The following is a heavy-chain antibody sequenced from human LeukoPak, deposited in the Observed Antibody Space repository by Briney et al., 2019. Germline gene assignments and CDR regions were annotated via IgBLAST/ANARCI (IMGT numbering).Heavy chain of an antibody. CDR2: IYTSGST. CDR1: GGSISSGGYY. Sequence: SQTLSLTCTVSGGSISSGGYYWSWIRQPAGKGLEWIGRIYTSGSTNYNPSLKSRVTMSVDTSKNQFSLKLSSVTAADTAVYYCARDYDFWSGGYNWFDPWGQGTLVTVSS. V-gene: IGHV4-61*02. D-gene: IGHD3-3*01. CDR3: ARDYDFWSGGYNWFDP. J-gene: IGHJ5*02.